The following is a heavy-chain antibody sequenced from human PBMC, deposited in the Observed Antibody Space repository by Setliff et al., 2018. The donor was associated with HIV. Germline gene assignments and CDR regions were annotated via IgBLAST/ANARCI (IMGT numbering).Heavy chain of an antibody. CDR3: ARDATRGGDFDF. D-gene: IGHD1-26*01. CDR1: GFTFSNFW. Sequence: GSLRLSCATSGFTFSNFWMTWVRQAPGKGLEWVANIKEDGSETFYVDSVEGRFTMSRDNAKNLVYLEMNSLKVEDTAVYYCARDATRGGDFDFWGQGTLVTVSS. J-gene: IGHJ4*02. V-gene: IGHV3-7*01. CDR2: IKEDGSET.